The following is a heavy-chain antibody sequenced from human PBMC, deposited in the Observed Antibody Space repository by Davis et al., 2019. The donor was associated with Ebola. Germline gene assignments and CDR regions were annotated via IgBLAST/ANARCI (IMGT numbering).Heavy chain of an antibody. Sequence: MPGGSLRLSCTVSGGSISSSSYYWGWIRQPPGKGLEWIGSIYYSGSTYYNPSLKSRVTISVDTSKDQFSLKLSSVTAADTAVYYCARLPRASSGWYSIVDYWGQGTLVTVSS. J-gene: IGHJ4*02. CDR2: IYYSGST. CDR3: ARLPRASSGWYSIVDY. CDR1: GGSISSSSYY. D-gene: IGHD6-19*01. V-gene: IGHV4-39*01.